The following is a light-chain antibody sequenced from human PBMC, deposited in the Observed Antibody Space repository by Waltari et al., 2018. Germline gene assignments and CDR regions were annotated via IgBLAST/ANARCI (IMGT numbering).Light chain of an antibody. CDR3: QSYDSSLSVV. CDR2: GTS. Sequence: QSVLTQPPSVSGAPGQRVTISCAGRSSNIGAGYAVHWYQQLPGTAPKLLIYGTSNRPSGVPDRFSGSKSGTSASLAITGLQAEDEADYYCQSYDSSLSVVFGGGTKLTVL. V-gene: IGLV1-40*01. J-gene: IGLJ2*01. CDR1: SSNIGAGYA.